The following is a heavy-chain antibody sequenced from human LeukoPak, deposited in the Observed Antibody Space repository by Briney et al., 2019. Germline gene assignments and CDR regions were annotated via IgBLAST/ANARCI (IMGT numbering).Heavy chain of an antibody. CDR2: IKGKNLGETT. CDR1: GFSFSTAW. CDR3: AIDDYYDTSGPSGADYFDY. J-gene: IGHJ4*02. D-gene: IGHD3-22*01. V-gene: IGHV3-15*01. Sequence: GGSLTLSCGASGFSFSTAWMSWVRQAPGKGREWVARIKGKNLGETTDYAAPVKGRFSISRDESENTLYLQMNSLKTEDTAIYYCAIDDYYDTSGPSGADYFDYWGQGTLVTVSS.